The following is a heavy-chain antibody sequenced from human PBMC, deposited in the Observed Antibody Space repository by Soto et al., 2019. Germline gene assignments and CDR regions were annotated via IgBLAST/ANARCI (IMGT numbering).Heavy chain of an antibody. CDR1: GFTFSSYA. D-gene: IGHD1-7*01. V-gene: IGHV3-23*01. CDR3: AKAQTGTDTIWVYYYYYGMDV. Sequence: GGSLRLSCAASGFTFSSYAMSWVRQAPGKGLEWVSAISGSGGSTYYADSVKGRFTISIDNSKNTLYLQMNSLRAEDTAVYYCAKAQTGTDTIWVYYYYYGMDVWGQGTTVTVSS. J-gene: IGHJ6*02. CDR2: ISGSGGST.